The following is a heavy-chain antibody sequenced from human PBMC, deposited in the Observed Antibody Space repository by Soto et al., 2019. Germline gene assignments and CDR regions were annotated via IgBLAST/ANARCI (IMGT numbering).Heavy chain of an antibody. CDR3: ARDHYDILTGPPNFDY. CDR1: GYTFTSYG. D-gene: IGHD3-9*01. J-gene: IGHJ4*02. V-gene: IGHV1-18*04. CDR2: ISAYNGNT. Sequence: ASVNVSCKASGYTFTSYGISWVRQAPGQGLEWMGWISAYNGNTNYAQKLQGRVTMTTDTSTSTAYMELRSLRSDDTAVYYCARDHYDILTGPPNFDYWGQGTLVTVSS.